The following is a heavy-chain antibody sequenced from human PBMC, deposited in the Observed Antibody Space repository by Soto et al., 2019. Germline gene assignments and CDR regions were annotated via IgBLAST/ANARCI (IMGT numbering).Heavy chain of an antibody. V-gene: IGHV1-46*01. CDR2: INPSGGST. CDR3: ARGRADSSGFLNAFDI. CDR1: GYTFTIYY. D-gene: IGHD3-22*01. J-gene: IGHJ3*02. Sequence: ASVKVSCNASGYTFTIYYMHWMRQAPGQGLEWMGIINPSGGSTSYAQKFQGRVTMTRDTSTSTVYMELSSLRSEDTAVYYCARGRADSSGFLNAFDIRGQGTMVPV.